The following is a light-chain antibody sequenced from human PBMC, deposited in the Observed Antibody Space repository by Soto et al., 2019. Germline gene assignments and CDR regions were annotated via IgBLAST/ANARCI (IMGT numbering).Light chain of an antibody. Sequence: EIVMTQSPATLYLSPGETATLSCRASQSVDQFLAWYQQRPGQPPRLLIFDSSNRATGVPVRFSGTGSGTVFTLTIGSLEPEDSALYYCQQWKNWPPITFGQGTRLEIK. J-gene: IGKJ5*01. CDR3: QQWKNWPPIT. CDR2: DSS. CDR1: QSVDQF. V-gene: IGKV3-11*01.